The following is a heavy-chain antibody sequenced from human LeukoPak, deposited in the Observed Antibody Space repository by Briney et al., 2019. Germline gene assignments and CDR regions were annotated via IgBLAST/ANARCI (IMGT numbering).Heavy chain of an antibody. V-gene: IGHV4-39*01. CDR3: ARQGQLQDTSFDP. CDR2: IYYSGIT. D-gene: IGHD2-2*01. CDR1: GGSISSSSYY. Sequence: SETLSLTCTVSGGSISSSSYYWGWIRQPPGKGLEWIGSIYYSGITYYNPSRKRLVTISVDTSKNQFSLKLSSVTAADTAVYYCARQGQLQDTSFDPWGQGTLVTVSS. J-gene: IGHJ5*02.